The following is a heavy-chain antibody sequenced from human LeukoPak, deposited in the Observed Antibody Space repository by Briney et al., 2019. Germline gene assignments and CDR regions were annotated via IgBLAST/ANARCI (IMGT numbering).Heavy chain of an antibody. Sequence: GGSLRLSCAASGFTFSSYAMSWVRQAPGKGLVRVSRINIDGSSGSYADSVEGRFTISRDNAKNTLYLQMNSLRAEDTAVYYCTREVSGSLYFDYWGQGTLVTVSS. D-gene: IGHD1-26*01. V-gene: IGHV3-74*01. J-gene: IGHJ4*02. CDR2: INIDGSSG. CDR3: TREVSGSLYFDY. CDR1: GFTFSSYA.